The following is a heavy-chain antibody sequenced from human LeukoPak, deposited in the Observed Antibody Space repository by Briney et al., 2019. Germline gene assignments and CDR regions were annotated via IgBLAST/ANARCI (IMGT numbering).Heavy chain of an antibody. Sequence: SVKVSCKASGGTFSSYAISWVRQAPGQGLEWMGGIIPIFGTANYAQKFQGRVTITADESTSTAYMELSSLRSEDTAVYYCAGGTGCSSTSCYVLWGEYFDYWGQGTLVTVSS. CDR3: AGGTGCSSTSCYVLWGEYFDY. V-gene: IGHV1-69*01. J-gene: IGHJ4*02. CDR2: IIPIFGTA. CDR1: GGTFSSYA. D-gene: IGHD2-2*01.